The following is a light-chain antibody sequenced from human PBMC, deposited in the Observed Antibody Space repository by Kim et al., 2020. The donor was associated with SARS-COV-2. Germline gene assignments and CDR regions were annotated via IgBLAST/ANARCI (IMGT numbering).Light chain of an antibody. Sequence: QSALTQPASVSGSPGRSITISCTGSRSDVGTYNYVAWYQQHPGRAPKLMIYDVSQRPSGVSDRFSGSKSGNTASLTISGLRAEDEADYYCTSYTSSSFVVFGEGTKVTVL. CDR1: RSDVGTYNY. CDR2: DVS. J-gene: IGLJ2*01. V-gene: IGLV2-14*03. CDR3: TSYTSSSFVV.